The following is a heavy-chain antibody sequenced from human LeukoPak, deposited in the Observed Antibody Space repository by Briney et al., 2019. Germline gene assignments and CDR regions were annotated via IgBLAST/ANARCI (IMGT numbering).Heavy chain of an antibody. D-gene: IGHD6-19*01. CDR3: ARDAAVAEFDY. CDR2: IKQGGSEK. V-gene: IGHV3-7*01. Sequence: GGSLRLSCAASGFTFSSYWMSWVRQAPGKGLGWVANIKQGGSEKYYVDSVKGRFTISRDNSKNTLYLQMNSLRAEDMAVYYCARDAAVAEFDYWGQGTLVTVSS. CDR1: GFTFSSYW. J-gene: IGHJ4*02.